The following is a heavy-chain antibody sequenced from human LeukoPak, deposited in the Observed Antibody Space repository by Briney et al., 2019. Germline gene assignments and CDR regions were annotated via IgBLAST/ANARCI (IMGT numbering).Heavy chain of an antibody. CDR2: INHSGST. D-gene: IGHD6-13*01. CDR3: ARAQQQLVLFWFDP. CDR1: GGSFSGYY. V-gene: IGHV4-34*01. J-gene: IGHJ5*02. Sequence: SETLSLTCAVYGGSFSGYYWSWIRQPPGKGLEWIGEINHSGSTNYNPSLKSRVTISVDTSKNQFSLKLSSVTAADTAVYYCARAQQQLVLFWFDPWGQGTLVTVSS.